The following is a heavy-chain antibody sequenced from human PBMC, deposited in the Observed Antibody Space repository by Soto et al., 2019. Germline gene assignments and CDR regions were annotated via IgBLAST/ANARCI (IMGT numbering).Heavy chain of an antibody. CDR1: EFTFSSNA. CDR2: ITGSGYTT. V-gene: IGHV3-23*01. D-gene: IGHD6-13*01. CDR3: AKDFTAYLSSWFHL. J-gene: IGHJ5*02. Sequence: EVQLLESGGGLVQPGGSLRLSCAASEFTFSSNAMHWVRQAPGKGLEWVSGITGSGYTTFYADSVKGRFTISRDNSKNTLYLHMSSLRAEDTAIYYCAKDFTAYLSSWFHLWGQGTLVTVSS.